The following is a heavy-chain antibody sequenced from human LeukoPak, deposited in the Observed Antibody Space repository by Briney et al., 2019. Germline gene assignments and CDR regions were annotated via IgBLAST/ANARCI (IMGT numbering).Heavy chain of an antibody. Sequence: SETLSLTCTVSGGSISNYYWGWIRQAPGKGLEWIGSIYYSGNTYYNSSLKSRVTISVDTSKNQFSLKLSSVTAADTAVYYCARGEMVRGYNWFDPWGQGTLVTVSS. V-gene: IGHV4-39*07. CDR2: IYYSGNT. CDR3: ARGEMVRGYNWFDP. J-gene: IGHJ5*02. CDR1: GGSISNYY. D-gene: IGHD3-10*01.